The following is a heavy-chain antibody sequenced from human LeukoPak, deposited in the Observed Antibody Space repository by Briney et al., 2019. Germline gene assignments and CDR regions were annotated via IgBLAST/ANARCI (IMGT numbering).Heavy chain of an antibody. CDR3: ARQKRNFDF. J-gene: IGHJ4*02. Sequence: SETLSLTCTVSGGSISSSGYYWGWIRQPPGKGLEWIETIYYSGTTYYNPSLKSRVTISVDTAKNQFSLQMSSMTAANADLYYCARQKRNFDFWGQGTLITVSS. V-gene: IGHV4-39*01. CDR1: GGSISSSGYY. CDR2: IYYSGTT.